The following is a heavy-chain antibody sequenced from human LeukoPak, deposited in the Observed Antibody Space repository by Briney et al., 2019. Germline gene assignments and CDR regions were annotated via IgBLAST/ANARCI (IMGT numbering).Heavy chain of an antibody. Sequence: GGSLRLSCAASGFTFSSYAMSWVRQAPGKGLEWVSAISGSGGSTYYADSVKGRFTISRDNSKNTLYLQVNSLRAEDTAVYYCAKEAAYCGGDCYPDAFDIWGQGTMVTVSS. V-gene: IGHV3-23*01. CDR2: ISGSGGST. D-gene: IGHD2-21*01. CDR3: AKEAAYCGGDCYPDAFDI. CDR1: GFTFSSYA. J-gene: IGHJ3*02.